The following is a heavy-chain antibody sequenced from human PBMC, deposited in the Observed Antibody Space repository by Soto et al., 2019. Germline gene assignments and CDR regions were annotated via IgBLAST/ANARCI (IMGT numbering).Heavy chain of an antibody. D-gene: IGHD2-15*01. CDR3: AKDRYCSGGTCYSGFDY. Sequence: GVFLRLSCAASGFTVSSNYMSWGRQAPGKGLERGSIIFSGGSTYYADSVKGRFTISRDNSKNMLYLQMNSLRAEDTAVYYCAKDRYCSGGTCYSGFDYWGQGTLVTVSS. V-gene: IGHV3-53*01. CDR1: GFTVSSNY. CDR2: IFSGGST. J-gene: IGHJ4*02.